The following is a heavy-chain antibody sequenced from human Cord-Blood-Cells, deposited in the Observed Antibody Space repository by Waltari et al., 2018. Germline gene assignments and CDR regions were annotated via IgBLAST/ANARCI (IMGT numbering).Heavy chain of an antibody. CDR2: ISYDGSNK. J-gene: IGHJ5*02. CDR3: AKGFDP. CDR1: GFPFSSSG. Sequence: QVQLVESGGGVVQPGRSLRRSCAASGFPFSSSGMHWVRQAPGKGLGWVAVISYDGSNKYYADSVKGRFTISRDNSKNTLYLQMNSLRAEDTAVYYCAKGFDPWGQGTLVTVSS. V-gene: IGHV3-30*18.